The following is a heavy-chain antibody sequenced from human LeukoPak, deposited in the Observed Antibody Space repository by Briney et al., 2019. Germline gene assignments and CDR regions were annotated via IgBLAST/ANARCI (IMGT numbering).Heavy chain of an antibody. CDR3: ARLGDSGAFDI. J-gene: IGHJ3*02. CDR1: GFTVSSNY. V-gene: IGHV3-53*01. D-gene: IGHD1-26*01. Sequence: EGSLRLSCAASGFTVSSNYMSWVRQAPGKGLEWVSVIYSGGSTYYADSVKGRFTISRDNSKNTLYLQMNSLRAEDTAVYYCARLGDSGAFDIWGQGTMVTVSS. CDR2: IYSGGST.